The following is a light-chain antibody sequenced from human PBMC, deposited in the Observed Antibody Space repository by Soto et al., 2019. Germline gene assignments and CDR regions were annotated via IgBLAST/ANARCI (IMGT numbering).Light chain of an antibody. Sequence: QSVLTQPPSVSVAPGQKVTISWSGSSSNIGKRHVSWYQQFPGTAPKLLIYEDNKRPSGIPDRFSGSKSGTSATLGITGLQTGDEADYYCGAWDNSLSAGVFGGGTKLTVL. CDR1: SSNIGKRH. V-gene: IGLV1-51*02. CDR2: EDN. CDR3: GAWDNSLSAGV. J-gene: IGLJ2*01.